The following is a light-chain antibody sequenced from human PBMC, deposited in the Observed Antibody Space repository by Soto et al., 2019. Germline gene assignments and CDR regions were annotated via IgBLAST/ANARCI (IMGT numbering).Light chain of an antibody. CDR2: GAS. J-gene: IGKJ1*01. Sequence: EIVLTXSPGTLSLSXXXRATLSCRASQSISSSNLVWYQQKPGQAPRLLIYGASSRATGIPDRFSGSGSGTDFTLTISSLEPEDFAVYFCHHCGGSQPFGQGTKVETK. V-gene: IGKV3-20*01. CDR1: QSISSSN. CDR3: HHCGGSQP.